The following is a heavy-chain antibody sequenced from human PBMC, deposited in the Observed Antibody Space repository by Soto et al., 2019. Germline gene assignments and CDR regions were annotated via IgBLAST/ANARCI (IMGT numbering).Heavy chain of an antibody. J-gene: IGHJ4*02. CDR3: ARIQPELRYFDN. CDR2: ISYDGSNK. V-gene: IGHV3-30-3*01. CDR1: GFSFSSYA. D-gene: IGHD1-1*01. Sequence: QVQLVESGGGVVQPGRSLRPSCAASGFSFSSYAMHWVRQAPGKGLEWVAVISYDGSNKYYADSVKGRFTISRDNSKNTLYLQMNSLRAEDTAVYYCARIQPELRYFDNWGQGTLVTASS.